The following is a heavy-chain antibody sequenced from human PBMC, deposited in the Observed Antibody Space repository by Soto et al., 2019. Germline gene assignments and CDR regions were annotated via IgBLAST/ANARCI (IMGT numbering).Heavy chain of an antibody. D-gene: IGHD2-15*01. J-gene: IGHJ6*02. CDR3: ARLGYPGPSYYYDGLDV. V-gene: IGHV5-10-1*01. CDR1: GYSFTSYW. Sequence: LGESLKISCKGSGYSFTSYWISWVRQMPGKGLEWMGRIDPSDSYTNYSPSFQGHVTISADKSISTAYLQWSSLKASDTAMYYCARLGYPGPSYYYDGLDVWGQGTTVTVSS. CDR2: IDPSDSYT.